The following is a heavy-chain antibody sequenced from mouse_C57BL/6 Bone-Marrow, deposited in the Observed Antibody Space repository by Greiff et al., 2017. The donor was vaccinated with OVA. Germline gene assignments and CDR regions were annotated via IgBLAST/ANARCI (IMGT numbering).Heavy chain of an antibody. CDR3: ARSAGQLRPYYFDY. CDR2: IDPSDSYT. Sequence: QVQLQQPGAELVMPGASVKLSCKASGYTFTSYWMHWVKQRPGQGLEWIGEIDPSDSYTNYNQKFKGKSTLTVDKSSSTAYMQLSSLTSEDSAVYYCARSAGQLRPYYFDYWGQGTTLTVSS. CDR1: GYTFTSYW. D-gene: IGHD3-2*02. J-gene: IGHJ2*01. V-gene: IGHV1-69*01.